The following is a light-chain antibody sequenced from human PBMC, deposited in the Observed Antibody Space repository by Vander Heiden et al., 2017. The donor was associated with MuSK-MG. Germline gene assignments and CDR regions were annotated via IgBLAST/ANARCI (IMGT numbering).Light chain of an antibody. CDR1: QSVSSN. CDR2: GAS. CDR3: HRDEEWPRT. Sequence: EIVMTQSPATLSVSPGERVTLSCRASQSVSSNLAWYQQKPGQAPRLLIYGASTRSAGIPARFSGGGSGTEFTLTISILHSEDFAVFYCHRDEEWPRTFGQGTRLEMK. V-gene: IGKV3-15*01. J-gene: IGKJ5*01.